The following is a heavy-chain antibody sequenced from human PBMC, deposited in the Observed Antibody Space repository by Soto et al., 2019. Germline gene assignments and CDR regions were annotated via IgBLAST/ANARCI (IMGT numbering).Heavy chain of an antibody. CDR3: AKGHIRLVNWLDP. V-gene: IGHV1-3*01. CDR1: GYAFTSYA. CDR2: INAGSGNT. Sequence: GASVEPPWKACGYAFTSYAIRWVRQATGQRLEWMGGINAGSGNTKYSQNLQGRVTITRDTSASTAYMELTTVRYEDTVVYYCAKGHIRLVNWLDPSGEGTLGSVSS. D-gene: IGHD2-21*01. J-gene: IGHJ5*02.